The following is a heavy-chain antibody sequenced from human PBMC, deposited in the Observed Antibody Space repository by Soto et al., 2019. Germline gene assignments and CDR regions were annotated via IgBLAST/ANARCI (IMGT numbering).Heavy chain of an antibody. CDR2: ISYDGTNK. J-gene: IGHJ4*01. CDR3: ANLGVSSRGSAQDY. D-gene: IGHD3-10*01. CDR1: GFSFSDYG. Sequence: QVQLVESGGGVVQPGRSLRLSCAASGFSFSDYGMHWVRQAPGKGLEWVAVISYDGTNKYYVDSVKGRFAISRDDSKTTLYPQLIDLGDENTAVYSFANLGVSSRGSAQDYWGQGTLVNVSS. V-gene: IGHV3-30*18.